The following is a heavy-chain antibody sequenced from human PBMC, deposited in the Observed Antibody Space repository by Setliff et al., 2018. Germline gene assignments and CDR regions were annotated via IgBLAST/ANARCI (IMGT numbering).Heavy chain of an antibody. V-gene: IGHV1-3*01. J-gene: IGHJ4*02. CDR2: IIGVNGNT. D-gene: IGHD1-26*01. CDR1: GYTFTAYD. Sequence: VASVKVSCKASGYTFTAYDIHWMRQAPGQSLEWMGWIIGVNGNTKYSQNFQGRVTFTSDTSANTAFMELSSLRSEDSSMYYCARGQTVGPNSGKDYWGQGTLVTVSS. CDR3: ARGQTVGPNSGKDY.